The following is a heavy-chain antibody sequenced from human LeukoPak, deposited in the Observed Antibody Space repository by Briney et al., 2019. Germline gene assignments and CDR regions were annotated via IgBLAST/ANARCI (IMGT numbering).Heavy chain of an antibody. J-gene: IGHJ4*02. CDR2: IYYSGST. CDR1: GVSISGSYYY. V-gene: IGHV4-39*01. D-gene: IGHD1-26*01. CDR3: VKSGGYGLIDY. Sequence: PSETLSLTCAVSGVSISGSYYYWGWIRQPPGKGLEWIGNIYYSGSTYYNASLQSRVTISIDTSKNQFSLRLHSVTAADTAMYFCVKSGGYGLIDYWGQGTLVTVSS.